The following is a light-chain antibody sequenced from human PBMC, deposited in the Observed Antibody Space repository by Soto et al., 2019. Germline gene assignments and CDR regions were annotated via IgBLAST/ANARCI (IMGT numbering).Light chain of an antibody. CDR3: QQYNNWPLT. V-gene: IGKV3-15*01. CDR1: QSVSSN. Sequence: EIVMTQSPATLSVSPGERATLSCRASQSVSSNLAWYQQKPGQAPRLLIYGASTRATGIPARFSGSGSGTGFTLTISSLQSEDFAVYYCQQYNNWPLTFGQGTKVEI. CDR2: GAS. J-gene: IGKJ1*01.